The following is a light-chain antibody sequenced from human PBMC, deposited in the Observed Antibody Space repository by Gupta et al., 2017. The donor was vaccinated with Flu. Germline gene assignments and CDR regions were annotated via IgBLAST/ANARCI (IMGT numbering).Light chain of an antibody. CDR2: RDN. J-gene: IGLJ3*02. CDR1: HSNIGNNY. V-gene: IGLV1-47*01. CDR3: AAWDDTLTGL. Sequence: GSHSNIGNNYVYCYQQFPGAAPKLLIQRDNERPSGVSERFSGSKSGTSASLAISVLRSEDEADYYCAAWDDTLTGLFGGGTKVTVL.